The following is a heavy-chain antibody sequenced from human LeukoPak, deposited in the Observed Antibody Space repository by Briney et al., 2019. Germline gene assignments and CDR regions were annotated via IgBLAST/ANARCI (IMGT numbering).Heavy chain of an antibody. CDR3: ARDLEMATLDY. D-gene: IGHD5-24*01. J-gene: IGHJ4*02. CDR2: ISYDGSNK. CDR1: GFTFSSYA. V-gene: IGHV3-30*04. Sequence: GGSLRLSCAASGFTFSSYAMHWVRQAPGKGLEWVAVISYDGSNKYYADSVKGRFTISRDNSKNTLYLQMNSLRAEDTAVYYCARDLEMATLDYWGQGTLVTVSS.